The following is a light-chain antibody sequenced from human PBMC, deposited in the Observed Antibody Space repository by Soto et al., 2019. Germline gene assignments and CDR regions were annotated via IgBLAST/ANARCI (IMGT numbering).Light chain of an antibody. Sequence: EIVLTQSPATLSLSPGERATHSCRSSQSVRSYLAWYQQKPGQAPRLLIYDASNRATGIPARFSGSGYGTDFTLTISSLEPEDFAVYYCQQRSNWPPTFGGGTKVDIK. CDR1: QSVRSY. V-gene: IGKV3-11*01. CDR3: QQRSNWPPT. CDR2: DAS. J-gene: IGKJ4*01.